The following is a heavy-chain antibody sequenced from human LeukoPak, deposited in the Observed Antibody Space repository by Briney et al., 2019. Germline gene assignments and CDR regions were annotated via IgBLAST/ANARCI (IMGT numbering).Heavy chain of an antibody. Sequence: GGSLRLSCAASGFSFSNFEMNWVRQAPGKGLEWISYILSGGSAVYYADSVKGRFTISRDNAKNSLFLQMNSLRAEDTAVYYCARLRGYYFDYWGQGTLVTVSS. J-gene: IGHJ4*02. CDR1: GFSFSNFE. V-gene: IGHV3-48*03. D-gene: IGHD3-22*01. CDR2: ILSGGSAV. CDR3: ARLRGYYFDY.